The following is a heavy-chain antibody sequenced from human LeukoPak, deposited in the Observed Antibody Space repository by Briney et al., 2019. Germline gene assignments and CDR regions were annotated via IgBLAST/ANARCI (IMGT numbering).Heavy chain of an antibody. CDR3: AKALSNRITMIVVSG. CDR1: GFTFSSYA. CDR2: ISGSGGST. J-gene: IGHJ4*02. D-gene: IGHD3-22*01. Sequence: GGSLRLSCAASGFTFSSYAMSWVRQAPGKGLEWVSAISGSGGSTYYADSVKGRFTISRDNSKNTLYLQMNSPRAEDTAVYYCAKALSNRITMIVVSGWGQGTLVTVSS. V-gene: IGHV3-23*01.